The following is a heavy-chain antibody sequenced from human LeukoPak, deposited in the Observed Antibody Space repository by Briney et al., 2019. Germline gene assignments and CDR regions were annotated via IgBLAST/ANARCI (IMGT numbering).Heavy chain of an antibody. D-gene: IGHD3/OR15-3a*01. V-gene: IGHV3-15*01. CDR2: IRSNADGGTT. CDR1: GFTFTHAW. CDR3: ATIRTVRDNSFDY. J-gene: IGHJ4*02. Sequence: GGSLRLSCAASGFTFTHAWMTWVRQAPGKGLEWVGRIRSNADGGTTDYAAPVKGRFTISRYDSRNTLYLQMNSLKTEDTAVYYCATIRTVRDNSFDYWGQGTLVTVSS.